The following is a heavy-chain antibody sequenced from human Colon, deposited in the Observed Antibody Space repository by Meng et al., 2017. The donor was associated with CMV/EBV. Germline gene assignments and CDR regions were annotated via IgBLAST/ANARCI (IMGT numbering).Heavy chain of an antibody. D-gene: IGHD3-22*01. J-gene: IGHJ4*02. V-gene: IGHV3-23*01. Sequence: SCKASGNTFTSNYMHWVRQAPGKGLEWVSGISGSGGSTHYADSVKGRFTISRDNSNSRLYLQMNSLTAEDTAVYYCAKGLPPYFSDSSSYYAGLDYWGQGTLVTVSS. CDR2: ISGSGGST. CDR3: AKGLPPYFSDSSSYYAGLDY. CDR1: GNTFTSNY.